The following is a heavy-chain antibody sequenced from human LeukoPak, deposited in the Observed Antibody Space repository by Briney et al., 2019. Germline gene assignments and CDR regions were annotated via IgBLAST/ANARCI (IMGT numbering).Heavy chain of an antibody. D-gene: IGHD3-10*01. J-gene: IGHJ6*03. V-gene: IGHV4-4*09. CDR1: GGSISSYY. CDR2: IYTSGST. CDR3: TGFRVPGGVMDV. Sequence: PSETLSLTCTVSGGSISSYYWSWIRQPPGKGLEWIGYIYTSGSTNYNPSLKSRVTISVDTSKNQFSLKLSSVTAADTAVYYCTGFRVPGGVMDVWGKGTTVTVSS.